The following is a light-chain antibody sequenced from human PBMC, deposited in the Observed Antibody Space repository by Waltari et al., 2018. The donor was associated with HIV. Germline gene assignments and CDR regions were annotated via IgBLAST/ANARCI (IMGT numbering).Light chain of an antibody. J-gene: IGKJ4*01. V-gene: IGKV1-39*01. CDR3: QQSYSTPLT. Sequence: DIQMTQSPSSLSASIGGRVTITCRPSQTVKTYLNWYLQKPGKAPSLLIHGTSSLQSGVPSRFSGTGSETQFTLTINDLQPVDCGIYYCQQSYSTPLTFGGGT. CDR2: GTS. CDR1: QTVKTY.